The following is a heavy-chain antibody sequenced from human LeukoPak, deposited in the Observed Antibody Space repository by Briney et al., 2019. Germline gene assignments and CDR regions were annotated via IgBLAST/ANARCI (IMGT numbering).Heavy chain of an antibody. V-gene: IGHV3-30*04. Sequence: GGSLRLSCAASGFTFSIYAIHWVRQAPGKGLEWVAVISHDGSTKYYADSVRGRFTISRDNSKNTLYLQMNSLRAEDTAVYYCARAGGSGWYSDYWGQGTLVTVSS. CDR3: ARAGGSGWYSDY. J-gene: IGHJ4*02. D-gene: IGHD6-19*01. CDR2: ISHDGSTK. CDR1: GFTFSIYA.